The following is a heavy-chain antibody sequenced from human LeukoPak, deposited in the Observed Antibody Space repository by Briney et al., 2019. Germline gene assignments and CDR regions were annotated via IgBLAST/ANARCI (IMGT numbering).Heavy chain of an antibody. J-gene: IGHJ5*02. V-gene: IGHV3-30*02. CDR3: AKESSSWVIDNWFDP. CDR1: GFSFSRYG. D-gene: IGHD6-13*01. Sequence: PGGSLRLSCAASGFSFSRYGMHWVRQAPGKGLEWVAFIRYDRSNKYYADSVKGRFTISRDNSKNTLYLQMNSLRAEDTAVYYCAKESSSWVIDNWFDPWGQGTLVTVSS. CDR2: IRYDRSNK.